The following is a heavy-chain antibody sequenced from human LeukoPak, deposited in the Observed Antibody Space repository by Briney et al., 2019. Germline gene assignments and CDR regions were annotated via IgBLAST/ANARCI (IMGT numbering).Heavy chain of an antibody. CDR1: GGSISSYY. D-gene: IGHD6-19*01. Sequence: SETLSLTCTVSGGSISSYYWSWIRQPPGKGLEWIGDIYYSGSTNYNPSLKSRVTISLDTSKNQFSLKLSSVTAADTAVYYCARGPGVAGPGDPSYFDYWGQGTLVTVSS. V-gene: IGHV4-59*01. CDR2: IYYSGST. J-gene: IGHJ4*02. CDR3: ARGPGVAGPGDPSYFDY.